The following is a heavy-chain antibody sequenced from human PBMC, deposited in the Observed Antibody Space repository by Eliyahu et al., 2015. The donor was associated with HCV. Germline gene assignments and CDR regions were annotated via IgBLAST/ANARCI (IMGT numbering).Heavy chain of an antibody. D-gene: IGHD3-3*01. CDR2: ISAYNGNT. CDR1: GYTFTSYG. V-gene: IGHV1-18*01. J-gene: IGHJ4*02. Sequence: QVQLVQSGAEVKKPGASVKVSCKASGYTFTSYGISWVRQAPGQGLEGMGWISAYNGNTNYAQKLQGRVTMTTDTSTSTAYMELRSLRSDDTAVYYCARAHLPTIFGVVTYPFDYWGQGTLVTVSS. CDR3: ARAHLPTIFGVVTYPFDY.